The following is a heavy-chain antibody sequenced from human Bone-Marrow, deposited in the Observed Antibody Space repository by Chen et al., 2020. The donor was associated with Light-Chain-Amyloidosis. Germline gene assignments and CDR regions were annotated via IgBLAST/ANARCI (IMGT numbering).Heavy chain of an antibody. CDR1: GFSVSSIY. D-gene: IGHD6-13*01. J-gene: IGHJ4*02. Sequence: VQLVETGGGLIRPGGSLRLSCAVSGFSVSSIYMNWVRQAPGKAPEWVAVIYNDADGSRHYPDSVRGRFAISSDTSKNSIYLQMNSLRPEDTAIYYCARGSRAAGGLGSGYFDSWGQGIRVTVSS. CDR3: ARGSRAAGGLGSGYFDS. CDR2: IYNDADGSR. V-gene: IGHV3-53*02.